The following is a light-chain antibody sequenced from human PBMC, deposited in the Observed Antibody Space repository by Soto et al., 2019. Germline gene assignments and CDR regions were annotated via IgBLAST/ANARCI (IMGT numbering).Light chain of an antibody. V-gene: IGLV3-21*02. J-gene: IGLJ1*01. CDR1: NIGSKS. CDR3: QVWDSTSDHYV. CDR2: DGS. Sequence: SSDLTQQPSVSVAPGQTARIPCVGDNIGSKSVYWYQQKPGQAPVVVVYDGSDRPSGIPERFSGSNSGTTATLTISRVEAGDAADYFCQVWDSTSDHYVFGAGTKVTVL.